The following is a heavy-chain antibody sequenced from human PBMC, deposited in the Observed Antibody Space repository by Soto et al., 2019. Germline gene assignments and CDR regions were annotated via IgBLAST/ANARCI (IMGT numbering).Heavy chain of an antibody. V-gene: IGHV3-30*03. CDR1: GFTFSSYG. D-gene: IGHD6-13*01. J-gene: IGHJ4*02. CDR2: ISYDGRNK. Sequence: SLRLSCAASGFTFSSYGMHWVRQAPGKGLEWVAVISYDGRNKYYADSVKGRFTIPRDNSKNTLYLQMNSLRAEDTAVYYCARRPDPIAAAYFDYWGQGTLVTVSS. CDR3: ARRPDPIAAAYFDY.